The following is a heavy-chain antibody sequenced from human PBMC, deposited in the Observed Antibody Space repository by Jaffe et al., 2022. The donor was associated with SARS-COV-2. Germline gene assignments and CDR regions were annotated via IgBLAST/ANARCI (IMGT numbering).Heavy chain of an antibody. CDR1: GYTFTSYY. CDR3: ARDRALGDILTGYSQYGMDV. CDR2: INPSGGST. J-gene: IGHJ6*02. D-gene: IGHD3-9*01. Sequence: QVQLVQSGAEVKKPGASVKVSCKASGYTFTSYYMHWVRQAPGQGLEWMGIINPSGGSTSYAQKFQGRVTMTRDTSTSTVYMELSSLRSEDTAVYYCARDRALGDILTGYSQYGMDVWGQGTTVTVSS. V-gene: IGHV1-46*01.